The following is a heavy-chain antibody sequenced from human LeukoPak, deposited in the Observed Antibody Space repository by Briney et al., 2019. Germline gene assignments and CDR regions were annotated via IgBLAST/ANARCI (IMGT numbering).Heavy chain of an antibody. CDR3: AREGPERESLWFGEAARGAFDI. V-gene: IGHV3-30-3*01. Sequence: GRSLRLSCAASGFTFSSYAMHWVRQAPGKGLEWVAVISYDGSNKYYADSVKGRFTISRDNSKNTLYLQMNSLRAEDTAVYYCAREGPERESLWFGEAARGAFDIWGQGTMVTVSS. CDR2: ISYDGSNK. J-gene: IGHJ3*02. CDR1: GFTFSSYA. D-gene: IGHD3-10*01.